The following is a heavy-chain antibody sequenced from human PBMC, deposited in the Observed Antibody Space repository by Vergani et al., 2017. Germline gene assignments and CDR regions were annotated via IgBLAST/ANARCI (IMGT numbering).Heavy chain of an antibody. V-gene: IGHV1-2*02. CDR3: TSFPTETSEYYDSTGYYHRFFEK. J-gene: IGHJ4*02. D-gene: IGHD3-16*01. CDR2: INPKNGLT. CDR1: GYTFTGYY. Sequence: QVQLVQSGAEVKKPGASVKVSCEASGYTFTGYYLHWVRLAPGQGLEWMGWINPKNGLTKYAQRFQGRVSLTRDTSITTAFMELSSLRSDDTAMYYCTSFPTETSEYYDSTGYYHRFFEKWGQGTLVTVSS.